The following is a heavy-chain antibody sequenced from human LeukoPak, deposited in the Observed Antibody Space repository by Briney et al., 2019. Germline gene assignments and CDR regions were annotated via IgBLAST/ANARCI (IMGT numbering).Heavy chain of an antibody. CDR2: INGDGSWT. J-gene: IGHJ4*02. Sequence: GGSLRLSCAASGNYWMHWVRQAPGKGLVWVSHINGDGSWTTYADSVKGRFTISKDNAKNTVYLQMNNLRAEDTPVYYCVSLYEPYWGRGTLVTVSS. D-gene: IGHD2/OR15-2a*01. CDR1: GNYW. V-gene: IGHV3-74*01. CDR3: VSLYEPY.